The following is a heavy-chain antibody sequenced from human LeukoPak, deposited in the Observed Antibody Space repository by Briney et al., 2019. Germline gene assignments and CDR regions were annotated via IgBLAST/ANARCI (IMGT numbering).Heavy chain of an antibody. CDR3: TRETSSRYFDY. V-gene: IGHV1-8*01. J-gene: IGHJ4*02. CDR2: MNPNSGRT. CDR1: GYTLTSYD. Sequence: ASVKVSCKASGYTLTSYDINWLRQATGQGLEWMGWMNPNSGRTGYAQNFQGRITITRNTSISTAYMELSSLRSEDTAVYYCTRETSSRYFDYWGQGTLVTVSS.